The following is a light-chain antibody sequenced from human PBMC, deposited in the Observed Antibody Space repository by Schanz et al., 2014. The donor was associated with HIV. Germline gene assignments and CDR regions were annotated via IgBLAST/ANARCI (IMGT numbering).Light chain of an antibody. Sequence: QSVLTQPASVSGSPGQSITISCTGTSSDVGGSDSVSWFQQNPGKAPKLMIYDVSNRPSGVSNRFSGSKSGNTASLTISGLQAEDEADYYCNSYTRTSTPVFGGGTKLTVL. V-gene: IGLV2-14*03. CDR3: NSYTRTSTPV. CDR1: SSDVGGSDS. CDR2: DVS. J-gene: IGLJ2*01.